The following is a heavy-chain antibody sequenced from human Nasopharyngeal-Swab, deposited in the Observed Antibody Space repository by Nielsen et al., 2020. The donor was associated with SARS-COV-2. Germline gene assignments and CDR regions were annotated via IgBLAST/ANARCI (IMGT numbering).Heavy chain of an antibody. CDR1: GFTFTTYD. D-gene: IGHD6-19*01. V-gene: IGHV1-8*01. CDR3: ARGGPVAFDY. Sequence: ASVQVSCKASGFTFTTYDINWVRQAAAQGPEWMGWMTPKTGYTGYAQKFQGRVTMTWNTSISTAYMDLSSLTSEDTAVYYCARGGPVAFDYWGQGSLVIVSS. CDR2: MTPKTGYT. J-gene: IGHJ4*02.